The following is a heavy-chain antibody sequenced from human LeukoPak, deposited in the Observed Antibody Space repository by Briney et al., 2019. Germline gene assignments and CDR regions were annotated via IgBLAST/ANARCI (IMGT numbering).Heavy chain of an antibody. CDR3: ARGDSGGWYFDY. J-gene: IGHJ4*02. CDR1: GFTFSTFW. D-gene: IGHD6-19*01. CDR2: INQDGSTK. V-gene: IGHV3-7*01. Sequence: GGSLRLSCAASGFTFSTFWMSWVRQAPGKGLEWVANINQDGSTKNYVDSVKGRFTISRDNAKNSMYLQMNSLRAEDTALYYCARGDSGGWYFDYGGQGTLVTVSS.